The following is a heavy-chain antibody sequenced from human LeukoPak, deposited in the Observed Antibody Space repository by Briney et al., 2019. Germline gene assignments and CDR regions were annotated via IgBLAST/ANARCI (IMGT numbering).Heavy chain of an antibody. J-gene: IGHJ4*02. CDR1: GFTFSSYA. D-gene: IGHD4-11*01. CDR3: VARHDYSHYDYFDY. CDR2: ISGSGGST. V-gene: IGHV3-23*01. Sequence: GGSLRLSCAVSGFTFSSYAMSWVRQAPGKGLEWVSAISGSGGSTYYADSVKGRFTISRDNSKNTLYLQMDSLRAEDTAVYYCVARHDYSHYDYFDYWGQGTLVTVSS.